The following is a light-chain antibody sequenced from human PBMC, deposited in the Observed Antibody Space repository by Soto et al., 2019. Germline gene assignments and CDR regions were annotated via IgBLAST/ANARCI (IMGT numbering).Light chain of an antibody. CDR2: GAS. Sequence: DIPMTQSPSTLSASVGDRVTITCRASQSITTWLAWYQQKPGKAPKLLIYGASSLESGVPSRFSGSGSGTQFTLAISTLQPDDFATYYCQQYDSYPLTFGGGTKVEIK. V-gene: IGKV1-5*03. CDR1: QSITTW. J-gene: IGKJ4*01. CDR3: QQYDSYPLT.